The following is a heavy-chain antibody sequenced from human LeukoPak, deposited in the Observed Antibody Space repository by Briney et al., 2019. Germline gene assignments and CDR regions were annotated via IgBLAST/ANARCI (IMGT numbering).Heavy chain of an antibody. Sequence: PGGSLRLSCSASGFTFRNYWMHWVRQAPGKGLVWVSRIKSDGTYTTYADSVKGRFTISRDNAKNTLYLQMNSLRAEDTAVYYCARDSSYGYDNWGQGTLVTVSS. J-gene: IGHJ4*02. CDR3: ARDSSYGYDN. V-gene: IGHV3-74*01. D-gene: IGHD5-18*01. CDR1: GFTFRNYW. CDR2: IKSDGTYT.